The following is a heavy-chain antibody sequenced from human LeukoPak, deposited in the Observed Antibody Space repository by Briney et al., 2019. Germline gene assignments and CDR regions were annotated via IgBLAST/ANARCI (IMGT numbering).Heavy chain of an antibody. Sequence: GRSLRLSCAASGFTFSNYWMSWVRQAPGKGLEWVANINQDGSEKYYVDSVKGRFTISRDNAKNSLYLQMDSLRAEDTAVNYCVRLNWGSVEYWGQGTLVTVSS. V-gene: IGHV3-7*01. D-gene: IGHD7-27*01. CDR1: GFTFSNYW. J-gene: IGHJ4*02. CDR2: INQDGSEK. CDR3: VRLNWGSVEY.